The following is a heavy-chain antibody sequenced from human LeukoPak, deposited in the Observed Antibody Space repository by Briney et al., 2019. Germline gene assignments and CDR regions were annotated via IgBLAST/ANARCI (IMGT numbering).Heavy chain of an antibody. CDR3: ARQISDYYYYYMDV. CDR2: IYDSENE. V-gene: IGHV4-39*01. J-gene: IGHJ6*03. CDR1: GGSIDTVAFY. D-gene: IGHD2/OR15-2a*01. Sequence: PETLSLTCTVSGGSIDTVAFYWGWVRQPPEKGLEWIGTIYDSENEFHNPSLNTRVTISADTSKNQFSLKLNSVTVADTAIYYCARQISDYYYYYMDVWGEGITVTVSS.